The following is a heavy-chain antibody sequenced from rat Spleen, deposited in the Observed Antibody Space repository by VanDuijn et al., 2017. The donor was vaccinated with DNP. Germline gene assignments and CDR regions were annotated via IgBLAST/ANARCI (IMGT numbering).Heavy chain of an antibody. CDR1: GFTFSDYA. J-gene: IGHJ3*01. CDR2: ISYNGGST. V-gene: IGHV5-17*01. CDR3: ARHGDGNYGFDWFAY. D-gene: IGHD1-11*01. Sequence: EVQLVESGGGLVQPGRSLKLSCAASGFTFSDYAMAWVRQAPKKGLEWVATISYNGGSTYYRDSVKGRFTVSRDNATNTLYLQMNSLRSEDTATYYCARHGDGNYGFDWFAYWGQGTLVTVSS.